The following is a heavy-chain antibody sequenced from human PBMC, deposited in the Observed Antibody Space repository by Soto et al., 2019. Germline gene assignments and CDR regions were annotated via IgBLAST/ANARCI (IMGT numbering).Heavy chain of an antibody. Sequence: GGSLRLSCAASGFTVSSNYMSWVRQAPGKGLEWVSVIYSGGSTYYADSVKGRFTISRDNSKNTLYLQMNSLRAEDTAVYYCARGGGYYYDSSGLDYWGQGTLVTVSS. CDR3: ARGGGYYYDSSGLDY. CDR2: IYSGGST. D-gene: IGHD3-22*01. CDR1: GFTVSSNY. J-gene: IGHJ4*02. V-gene: IGHV3-53*01.